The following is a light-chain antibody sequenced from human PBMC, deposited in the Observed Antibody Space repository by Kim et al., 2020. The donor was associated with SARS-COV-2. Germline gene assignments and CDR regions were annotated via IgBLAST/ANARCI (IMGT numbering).Light chain of an antibody. Sequence: EVVMTQSPATLSVSPGQRATLSCRSSQSVGSKLAWYQQRPGQAPRLLIYAASTRATGIPARFSGSGSGTEFTLTISSLQSEDFALYYCQQYNTWPPVYTFGQETKLEI. CDR1: QSVGSK. CDR3: QQYNTWPPVYT. V-gene: IGKV3-15*01. CDR2: AAS. J-gene: IGKJ2*01.